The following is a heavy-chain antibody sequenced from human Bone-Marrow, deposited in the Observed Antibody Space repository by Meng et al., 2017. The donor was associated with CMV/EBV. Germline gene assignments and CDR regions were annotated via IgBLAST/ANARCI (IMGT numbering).Heavy chain of an antibody. Sequence: GESLKISCAGSGFTVNNRYMTWVRQSPGKGLEWVSVFSTGTSTYYADSVKGRFTISRDSSRDTLYLQMNSLRAEDTAVYYCASSHFGESSLDYWGQGTLATVSS. D-gene: IGHD3-10*01. CDR2: FSTGTST. V-gene: IGHV3-66*02. CDR1: GFTVNNRY. CDR3: ASSHFGESSLDY. J-gene: IGHJ4*02.